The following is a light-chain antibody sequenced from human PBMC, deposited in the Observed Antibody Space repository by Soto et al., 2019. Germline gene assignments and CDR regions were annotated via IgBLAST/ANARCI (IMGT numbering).Light chain of an antibody. CDR2: GAA. J-gene: IGKJ3*01. CDR3: QHYGSSPFT. CDR1: QSVSCNY. Sequence: EIVLTQSPGTLSLSPGERATLSCRASQSVSCNYLAWYQQKPGQAPRLLIYGAASRATGIPDRFSGSGSGTDFTLTISRLEPEDFAVYYCQHYGSSPFTFGPGTKVDIK. V-gene: IGKV3-20*01.